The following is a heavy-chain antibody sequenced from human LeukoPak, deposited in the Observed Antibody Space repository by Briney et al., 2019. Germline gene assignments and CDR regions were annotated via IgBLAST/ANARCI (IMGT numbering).Heavy chain of an antibody. V-gene: IGHV3-53*01. D-gene: IGHD3-22*01. Sequence: PGGSLRLSCAASGFTVSNNYMSWVRQAPGKGLEWVSVIYSGGSTYYADSVKGRFTISRDNSKNTLYLQMSSLRAEDTAVYYCARDNYDSSGYFDYWGQGTLVTVSS. CDR1: GFTVSNNY. J-gene: IGHJ4*02. CDR3: ARDNYDSSGYFDY. CDR2: IYSGGST.